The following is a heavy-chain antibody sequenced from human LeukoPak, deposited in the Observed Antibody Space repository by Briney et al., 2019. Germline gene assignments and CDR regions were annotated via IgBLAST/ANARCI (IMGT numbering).Heavy chain of an antibody. CDR3: AHSEQWLVPYYFDY. CDR1: GFSLSTSGVG. D-gene: IGHD6-19*01. CDR2: IYWDDDK. J-gene: IGHJ4*02. V-gene: IGHV2-5*02. Sequence: KESGPTLVKPTQTLTLTCTFSGFSLSTSGVGVGWIRQPPGKVLGWLALIYWDDDKRYSPSLKSRLTITKDTSKNQVVLTMTNMDPVDTATYYCAHSEQWLVPYYFDYWSQGTLVTVSS.